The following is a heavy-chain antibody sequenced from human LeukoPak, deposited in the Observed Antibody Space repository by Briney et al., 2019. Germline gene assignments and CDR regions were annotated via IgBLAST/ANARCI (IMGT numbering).Heavy chain of an antibody. J-gene: IGHJ4*02. V-gene: IGHV1-18*01. CDR2: ISAYNGNT. D-gene: IGHD3-10*01. CDR3: ARARSGSYYTGFDY. Sequence: GASVKVSCKASGYTFTSYGISWVRQAPGQGLEWMGWISAYNGNTNYAQKLQGRVTMTTDTSTSTAYMELRSLRSDDTAVYYCARARSGSYYTGFDYWGQGTLVTVSS. CDR1: GYTFTSYG.